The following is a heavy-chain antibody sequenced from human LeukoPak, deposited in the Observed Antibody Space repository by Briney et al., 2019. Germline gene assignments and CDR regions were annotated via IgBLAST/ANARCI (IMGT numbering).Heavy chain of an antibody. V-gene: IGHV4-39*01. CDR2: IYYNGST. Sequence: SSETLSLTCTVSGGSISSSSYYWGWIRQPPGKGLEWIGSIYYNGSTYYNPSLKSRVTISVDTSKNQCSLKLRSVTAADKAVYYCARRRRRGIQLFDYWGQGTLVTVSS. CDR1: GGSISSSSYY. J-gene: IGHJ4*02. D-gene: IGHD5-18*01. CDR3: ARRRRRGIQLFDY.